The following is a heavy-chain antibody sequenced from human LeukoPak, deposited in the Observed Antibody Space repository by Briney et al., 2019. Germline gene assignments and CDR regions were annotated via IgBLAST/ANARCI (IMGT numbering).Heavy chain of an antibody. D-gene: IGHD4-17*01. Sequence: GGYLRLSCAASGFSFISYGMHWVRQAPGKGLEWVGVKSDDGRRKDYADSVKGRFTISRDNSKDTLYLQMNSLRAEDTAVYYCAKRPSDYGDYVSYFDYWGQGTLVTVSS. J-gene: IGHJ4*02. CDR2: KSDDGRRK. V-gene: IGHV3-30*18. CDR3: AKRPSDYGDYVSYFDY. CDR1: GFSFISYG.